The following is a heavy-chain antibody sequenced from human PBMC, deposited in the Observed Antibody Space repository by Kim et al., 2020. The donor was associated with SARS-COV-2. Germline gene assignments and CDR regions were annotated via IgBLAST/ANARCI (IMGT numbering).Heavy chain of an antibody. CDR3: AKGASQMATISSYYYYGMDV. V-gene: IGHV3-23*01. J-gene: IGHJ6*02. D-gene: IGHD5-12*01. Sequence: RFTIARDNSKNTLYLQMNSLRAEDTAVYYCAKGASQMATISSYYYYGMDVWGQGTTVTVSS.